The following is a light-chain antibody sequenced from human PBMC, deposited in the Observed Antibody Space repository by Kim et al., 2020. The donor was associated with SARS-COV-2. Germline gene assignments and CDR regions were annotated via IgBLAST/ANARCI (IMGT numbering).Light chain of an antibody. Sequence: STGERATLSCRASQSVSSSYVAWYQQKPAQAPRLLIYGASTRATGIPDRFSGGGSGTDFTLTITRLEPEDFAVYYCQQYGTSPLYSFGQGTKLEI. J-gene: IGKJ2*03. V-gene: IGKV3-20*01. CDR3: QQYGTSPLYS. CDR2: GAS. CDR1: QSVSSSY.